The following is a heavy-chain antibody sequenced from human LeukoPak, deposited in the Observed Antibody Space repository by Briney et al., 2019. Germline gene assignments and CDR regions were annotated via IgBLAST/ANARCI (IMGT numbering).Heavy chain of an antibody. CDR1: GGSISSRGYY. V-gene: IGHV4-39*07. D-gene: IGHD3-10*01. CDR3: ARTHYGSGSYYGLDY. J-gene: IGHJ4*02. CDR2: INHSGST. Sequence: SETLSLTCTVSGGSISSRGYYWSWIRQPPGKGLEWIGEINHSGSTNYNPSLKSRVTISVDTSKNQFSLKLSSVTAADTAVYYCARTHYGSGSYYGLDYWGQGTLVTVSS.